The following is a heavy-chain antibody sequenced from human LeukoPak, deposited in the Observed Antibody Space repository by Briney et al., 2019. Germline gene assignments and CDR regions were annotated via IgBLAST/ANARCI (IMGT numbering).Heavy chain of an antibody. J-gene: IGHJ4*02. V-gene: IGHV3-48*03. CDR2: ISSSATNI. CDR3: ANLFASSWSVDY. CDR1: GFTFSRYD. Sequence: PGRSLRLSCAASGFTFSRYDMNWVRQAPGKGLEWISYISSSATNIYYADSVRGRFTISRDDAKNSLYLQMNSLRVEDTAVYYCANLFASSWSVDYWGRGTLVTVSS. D-gene: IGHD6-13*01.